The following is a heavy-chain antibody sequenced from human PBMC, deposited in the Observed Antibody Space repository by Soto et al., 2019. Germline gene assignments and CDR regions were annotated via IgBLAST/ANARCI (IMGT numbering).Heavy chain of an antibody. CDR2: ISAYNGNT. Sequence: ASVKVSCKASGYTFTSYGIIWVRQAPGQGLEWMGWISAYNGNTNYAQKLQGRVTMTTDTSTSTAYMELRSLRSDDTAVYYCARDLIVVVTATPDTWFDPWGQGTLVTVSS. CDR3: ARDLIVVVTATPDTWFDP. J-gene: IGHJ5*02. CDR1: GYTFTSYG. V-gene: IGHV1-18*01. D-gene: IGHD2-21*02.